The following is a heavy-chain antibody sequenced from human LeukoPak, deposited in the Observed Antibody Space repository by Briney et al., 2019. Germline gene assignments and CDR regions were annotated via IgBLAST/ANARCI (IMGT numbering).Heavy chain of an antibody. CDR2: ISSSSSYI. CDR3: AREAMTTWDR. V-gene: IGHV3-21*01. CDR1: GFTFSSYS. J-gene: IGHJ5*02. D-gene: IGHD4-11*01. Sequence: TLRLSCAASGFTFSSYSMNWVRQAPGKGLEWVSSISSSSSYIYHADSVKGRFTISRDNAKNSLYLQMNSLRAEDTAAYYCAREAMTTWDRWGQGTLVTVSS.